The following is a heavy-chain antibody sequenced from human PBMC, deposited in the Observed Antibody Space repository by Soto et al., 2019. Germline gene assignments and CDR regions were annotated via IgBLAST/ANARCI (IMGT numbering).Heavy chain of an antibody. CDR2: ISSSSSTI. Sequence: GESLKISCAASGFTFSSYSMNWVRQAPGKGLEWVSYISSSSSTIYYADSVKGRFTISRDNAKNSLYLQMNSLRDEDTAVYYCASLITHPDYWGQGTLVTVSS. V-gene: IGHV3-48*02. D-gene: IGHD3-16*01. CDR1: GFTFSSYS. CDR3: ASLITHPDY. J-gene: IGHJ4*02.